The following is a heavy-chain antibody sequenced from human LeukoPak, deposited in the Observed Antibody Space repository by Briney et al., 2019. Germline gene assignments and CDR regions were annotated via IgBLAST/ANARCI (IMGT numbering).Heavy chain of an antibody. CDR2: ISYDGSNK. Sequence: GGSLRLSCAASGFTFSSYAMYWVRQAPGKGLEWVALISYDGSNKYYADSVKGRFTISRDTSRNTLYLQMNSLRGEDTAVYYCARAAPRADSSSWSYFDYWGQGTLVTVSS. CDR1: GFTFSSYA. CDR3: ARAAPRADSSSWSYFDY. V-gene: IGHV3-30-3*01. J-gene: IGHJ4*03. D-gene: IGHD6-13*01.